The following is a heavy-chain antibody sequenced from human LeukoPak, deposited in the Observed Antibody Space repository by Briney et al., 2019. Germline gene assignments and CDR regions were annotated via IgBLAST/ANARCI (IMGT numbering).Heavy chain of an antibody. Sequence: ASVKVSCKASGYTFTGYYMHWVRQAPGQGLEWMGWINPNSGGTKYAQKFQGRVTMTRDTSISTAYMELSRLRSDDTAVYYCARAYGESVVPGDWFDPWGQGTLVTVSS. CDR1: GYTFTGYY. CDR2: INPNSGGT. CDR3: ARAYGESVVPGDWFDP. D-gene: IGHD4-17*01. J-gene: IGHJ5*02. V-gene: IGHV1-2*02.